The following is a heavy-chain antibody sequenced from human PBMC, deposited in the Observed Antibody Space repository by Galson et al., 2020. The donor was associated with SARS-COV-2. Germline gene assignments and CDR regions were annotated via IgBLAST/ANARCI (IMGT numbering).Heavy chain of an antibody. CDR3: ARGSYDSSGYYYFGAFEM. Sequence: SETLSLTCPVSGGSISSGGYYWSWIRQHPGKGLECIGYIYYSGSTYYNPSLTSRVTISVDTSKNQFSLKLSPVTAADTAVYYCARGSYDSSGYYYFGAFEMWGQGTMVTVSS. CDR1: GGSISSGGYY. D-gene: IGHD3-22*01. CDR2: IYYSGST. V-gene: IGHV4-31*03. J-gene: IGHJ3*02.